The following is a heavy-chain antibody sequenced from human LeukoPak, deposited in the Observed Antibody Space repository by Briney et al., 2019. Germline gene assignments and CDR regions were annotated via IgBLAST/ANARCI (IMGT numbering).Heavy chain of an antibody. D-gene: IGHD5-18*01. CDR1: GYTFTGYY. J-gene: IGHJ6*02. CDR3: ARERYSYGYSGMDV. CDR2: INPNSGGT. V-gene: IGHV1-2*04. Sequence: ASVKFSCKASGYTFTGYYMHWVRQAPGQGLEWMGWINPNSGGTNYAQKFQGWVTMTRDTSISTAYMELSRLRSDDTAVYYCARERYSYGYSGMDVWGQGTTVTVSS.